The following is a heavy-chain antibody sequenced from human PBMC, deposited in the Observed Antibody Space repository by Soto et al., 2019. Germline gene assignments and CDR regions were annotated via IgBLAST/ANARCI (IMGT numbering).Heavy chain of an antibody. CDR2: INHSGST. D-gene: IGHD3-3*01. CDR3: AKEAVWCGYYKSAAPFDN. Sequence: QVQLQQWGAGLLKPSETLSLTCAVYGGSFSGYYWSWIRQPPGKGLEWIGEINHSGSTNYNPSLKGGVTKSEDPSKNNFSGKLGSGTAATRAGNCGAKEAVWCGYYKSAAPFDNWGQGTMVTVS. J-gene: IGHJ4*02. CDR1: GGSFSGYY. V-gene: IGHV4-34*01.